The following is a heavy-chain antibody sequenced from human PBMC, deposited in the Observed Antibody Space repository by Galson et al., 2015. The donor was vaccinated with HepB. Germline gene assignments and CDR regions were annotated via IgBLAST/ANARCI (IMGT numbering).Heavy chain of an antibody. J-gene: IGHJ6*02. V-gene: IGHV3-30*18. D-gene: IGHD2-2*02. CDR1: GFTFSSYG. CDR3: AKDLEYQLLYANGMDV. Sequence: SLRLSCAASGFTFSSYGMHWVRQAPGKGLEWVAVISYDGSNKYYADSVKGRFTISRDNSKSTLYLQMNSLRAEDTAVYYCAKDLEYQLLYANGMDVWGQGTTVTVSS. CDR2: ISYDGSNK.